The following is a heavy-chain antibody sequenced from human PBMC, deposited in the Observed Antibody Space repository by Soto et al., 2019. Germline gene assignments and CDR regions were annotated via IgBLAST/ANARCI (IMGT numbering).Heavy chain of an antibody. CDR2: TYYNGNA. CDR3: ARDKITGLFDY. CDR1: GGSIDRSNYY. Sequence: SETLSLTCNVSGGSIDRSNYYWDWLRQPPGKGLEWIGTTYYNGNAYYNPSLKSRVSMSVDTSKNQFSLKLTSVTAADTAVYYCARDKITGLFDYWGQGTLVTV. V-gene: IGHV4-39*02. D-gene: IGHD2-8*02. J-gene: IGHJ4*02.